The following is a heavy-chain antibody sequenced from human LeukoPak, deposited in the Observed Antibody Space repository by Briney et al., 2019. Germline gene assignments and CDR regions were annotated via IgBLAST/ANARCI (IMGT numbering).Heavy chain of an antibody. CDR3: AKDQLLWFGELLFPTFDY. J-gene: IGHJ4*02. CDR1: GFTFSRYW. Sequence: PGGSLRLSCAASGFTFSRYWMHWVRQAPGKGLEWVSAISGSGGSTYYADSVKGRFTISRDNSKNTLYLQMNSLRAEDTAVYYCAKDQLLWFGELLFPTFDYWGQGTLVTVSS. V-gene: IGHV3-23*01. D-gene: IGHD3-10*01. CDR2: ISGSGGST.